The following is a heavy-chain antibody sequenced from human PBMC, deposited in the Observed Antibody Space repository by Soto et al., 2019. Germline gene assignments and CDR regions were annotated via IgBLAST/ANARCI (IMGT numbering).Heavy chain of an antibody. CDR2: IYPGDSDT. D-gene: IGHD2-2*01. Sequence: PGESLKISCKGSGYSFTSYWIGWVRQMPGKGLEWMGIIYPGDSDTRYSPSFQGQVTISADKSISTAYLQWSSLKASDTAMYYCARTVVVPAAMAEHYYYYGMGVWGQGTTVTVSS. V-gene: IGHV5-51*01. CDR1: GYSFTSYW. CDR3: ARTVVVPAAMAEHYYYYGMGV. J-gene: IGHJ6*02.